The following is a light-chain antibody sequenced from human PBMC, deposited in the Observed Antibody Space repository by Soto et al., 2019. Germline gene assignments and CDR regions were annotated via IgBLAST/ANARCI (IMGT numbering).Light chain of an antibody. CDR1: QGISSA. CDR3: HQYNSYSGT. J-gene: IGKJ1*01. CDR2: DAS. V-gene: IGKV1-13*02. Sequence: AIQLTQSPSSLSASVGDRVTITCRASQGISSALAWYQQKPGKAPKLLIYDASSLESGVPSRFSGSGSGTEFTLTISSLQPDDFATYYCHQYNSYSGTFGQGTKVDIK.